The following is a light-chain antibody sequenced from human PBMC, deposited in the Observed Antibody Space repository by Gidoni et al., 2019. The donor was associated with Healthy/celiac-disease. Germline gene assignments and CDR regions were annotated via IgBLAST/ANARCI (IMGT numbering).Light chain of an antibody. CDR3: KQYSSYSWT. J-gene: IGKJ1*01. CDR1: QSISSW. CDR2: KAS. Sequence: DIQMTQSPPTLSAFVGDRVTITYRASQSISSWLAWYQQKPGKAPKLLISKASTLESGVPSRFRRRGAGTEFALTISSLQPDDFATYYCKQYSSYSWTFGQGTKVEIK. V-gene: IGKV1-5*03.